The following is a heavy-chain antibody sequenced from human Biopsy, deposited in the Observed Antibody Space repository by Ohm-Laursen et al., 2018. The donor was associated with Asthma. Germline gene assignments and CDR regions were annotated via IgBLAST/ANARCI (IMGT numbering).Heavy chain of an antibody. CDR2: INHSGGT. Sequence: TLTLTCAVYGGSFSGYYWSWIRQPPGKGLEWIGEINHSGGTNYNPSLKSRVTISVDTSKNQFSLKLSSVTAADTAVYYCARVVGGYCSSTSCYGGYYYGMDVWGQGTTVTVSS. J-gene: IGHJ6*02. V-gene: IGHV4-34*01. CDR3: ARVVGGYCSSTSCYGGYYYGMDV. D-gene: IGHD2-2*01. CDR1: GGSFSGYY.